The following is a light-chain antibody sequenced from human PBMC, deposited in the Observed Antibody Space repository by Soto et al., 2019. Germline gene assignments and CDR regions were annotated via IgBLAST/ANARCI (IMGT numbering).Light chain of an antibody. CDR3: QTYDSSLNTWV. J-gene: IGLJ3*02. CDR2: VNN. V-gene: IGLV1-40*01. Sequence: QAVVTQPPSMSAAPGQRVTISCSGGSSNIGAGYTVHWYQQHPEKAHKFLISVNNDRSSGVPDRFSVSKSGSSASLAITGRQAEDEAYYYCQTYDSSLNTWVFGGGTKLTVL. CDR1: SSNIGAGYT.